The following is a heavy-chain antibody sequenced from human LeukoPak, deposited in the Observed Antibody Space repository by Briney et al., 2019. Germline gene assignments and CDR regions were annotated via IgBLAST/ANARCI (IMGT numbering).Heavy chain of an antibody. Sequence: SETLSLTCAVPGYSISSGYYWGWIRQPPGKGLEWIGSIYHSGSTYYNPSLKSRVTISVDTSKNQFSLKLSSVTAADTAVYYCARDVGPPRGYCSSTSCFSPLFDPWGQGTLVTVSS. CDR3: ARDVGPPRGYCSSTSCFSPLFDP. D-gene: IGHD2-2*01. CDR2: IYHSGST. V-gene: IGHV4-38-2*02. CDR1: GYSISSGYY. J-gene: IGHJ5*02.